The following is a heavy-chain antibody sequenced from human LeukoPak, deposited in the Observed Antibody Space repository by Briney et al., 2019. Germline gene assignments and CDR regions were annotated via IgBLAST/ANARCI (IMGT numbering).Heavy chain of an antibody. Sequence: SETLSLTCTVSGGSISSGGYYWGWHRQHTGKGLEWIRYIYYSGSTYYNPSLKSLVTISVDTSKNQFSLKLSSVTAADTAVYYCARVQRFGELLYFDYWGQGTLVTVPS. CDR3: ARVQRFGELLYFDY. CDR1: GGSISSGGYY. V-gene: IGHV4-31*01. CDR2: IYYSGST. J-gene: IGHJ4*02. D-gene: IGHD3-10*01.